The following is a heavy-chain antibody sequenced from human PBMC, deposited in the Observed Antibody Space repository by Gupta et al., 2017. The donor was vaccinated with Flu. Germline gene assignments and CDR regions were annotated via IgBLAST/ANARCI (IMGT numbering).Heavy chain of an antibody. Sequence: QVQLQESGPGLVKPSETLSLTCAVSGYSISSGYYWGWIRQPPGKGLEWLGSIYHSGSTYYNPSLKSRVTISVDTSKNQFSLKLSSVTAADTAVYYCARDLIRDIVVVPAAIFSFRETGAFDIWGQGTMVTVSS. CDR1: GYSISSGYY. D-gene: IGHD2-2*02. CDR2: IYHSGST. CDR3: ARDLIRDIVVVPAAIFSFRETGAFDI. J-gene: IGHJ3*02. V-gene: IGHV4-38-2*02.